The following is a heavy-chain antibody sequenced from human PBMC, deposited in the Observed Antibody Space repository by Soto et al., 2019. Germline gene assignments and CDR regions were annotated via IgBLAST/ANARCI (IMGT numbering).Heavy chain of an antibody. D-gene: IGHD1-26*01. CDR1: GYSISSSNW. CDR2: IYYSGTT. J-gene: IGHJ4*02. CDR3: ARREIQGPIDY. V-gene: IGHV4-28*01. Sequence: QVQLQESGPGLVKPSDTLSLTCAVSGYSISSSNWWGWIRQPPGKGLEWIGYIYYSGTTYYNPSLKSRVTMSVDTYKNHFSLKLTSVTAVDTAVYYCARREIQGPIDYWGQGTLVTVSS.